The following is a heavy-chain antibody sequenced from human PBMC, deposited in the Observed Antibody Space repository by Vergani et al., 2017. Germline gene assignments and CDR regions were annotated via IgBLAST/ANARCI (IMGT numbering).Heavy chain of an antibody. D-gene: IGHD3-10*01. Sequence: QVQLVQSGAEVKKPGSSVKVSCKASGGTFSSYAISWVRQAPGQGLEWMGGIIPIFGTANYAQKFQGRVTITAVESTSTAYMELSSLRSEDTAVYYCASVDLHGSGSYYLDYWGQGTLVTVSS. V-gene: IGHV1-69*01. CDR3: ASVDLHGSGSYYLDY. CDR2: IIPIFGTA. CDR1: GGTFSSYA. J-gene: IGHJ4*02.